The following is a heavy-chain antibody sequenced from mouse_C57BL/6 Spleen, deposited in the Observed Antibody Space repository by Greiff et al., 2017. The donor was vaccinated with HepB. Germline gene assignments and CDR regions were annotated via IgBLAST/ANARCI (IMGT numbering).Heavy chain of an antibody. J-gene: IGHJ1*03. CDR1: GFTFSDYG. CDR3: AITTVVATRYFDV. Sequence: EVHLVESGGGLVKPGGSLKLSCAASGFTFSDYGMHWVRQAPEKGLEWVAYISSGSSTIYYADTVKGRFTISRDNAKNTLFLQMTSLRSEDTAMYYCAITTVVATRYFDVWGTVTTVTVSS. V-gene: IGHV5-17*01. D-gene: IGHD1-1*01. CDR2: ISSGSSTI.